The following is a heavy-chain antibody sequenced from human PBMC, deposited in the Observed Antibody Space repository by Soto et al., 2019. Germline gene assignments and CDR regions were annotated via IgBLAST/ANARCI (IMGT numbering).Heavy chain of an antibody. CDR1: GGSISGFY. Sequence: SETLSLTCTVSGGSISGFYWSWIRQPPGNRLEWIAYIYYNGYTKYNPSLKSRVSISVDTSKNQFSLKLSSVTAADTAVYYCARTQNDGHFDSCGQGTLVIVSS. CDR2: IYYNGYT. J-gene: IGHJ4*02. V-gene: IGHV4-59*08. D-gene: IGHD4-17*01. CDR3: ARTQNDGHFDS.